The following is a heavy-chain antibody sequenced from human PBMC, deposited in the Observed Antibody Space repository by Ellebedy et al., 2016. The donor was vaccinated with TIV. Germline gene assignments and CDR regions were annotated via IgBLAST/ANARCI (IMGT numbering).Heavy chain of an antibody. CDR1: GGSFSGYY. CDR3: ARAISPTTPGNWFDR. CDR2: INHSGST. J-gene: IGHJ5*02. Sequence: MPSETLSLTCAVYGGSFSGYYWSWIRQPPGKGLEWIGEINHSGSTNYNPSLKSRVTISVDTSKNQFSLKLSSVTAADTAVYYCARAISPTTPGNWFDRWGQGTLVTVSS. V-gene: IGHV4-34*01. D-gene: IGHD4-17*01.